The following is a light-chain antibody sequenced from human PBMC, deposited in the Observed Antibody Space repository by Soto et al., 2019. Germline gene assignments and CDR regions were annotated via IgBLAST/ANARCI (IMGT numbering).Light chain of an antibody. J-gene: IGKJ1*01. CDR2: GAS. CDR1: QSVSSN. CDR3: QQSYSTPQT. V-gene: IGKV3-15*01. Sequence: DIVMTQSPATLSVSPGERATLSCKAGQSVSSNLAWYQQKPGQAPRLLIYGASTRATGIPARFSGSGSGTEFTLTISSLQSEDFAKYYCQQSYSTPQTLGQGTKVDIK.